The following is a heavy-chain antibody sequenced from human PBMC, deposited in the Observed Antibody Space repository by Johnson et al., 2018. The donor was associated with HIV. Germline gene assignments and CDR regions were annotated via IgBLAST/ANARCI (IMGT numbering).Heavy chain of an antibody. D-gene: IGHD1-26*01. J-gene: IGHJ3*02. Sequence: VQLVESGGGVVQPGGSLRLSCAASGFTFSSNYMSWVRQAPGKGLEWVSLIYIDGSTFYADPVKGRFTISRDNSKNTLYLQMNSLRVEDTAVYYCARGPWDDAFDIWGQGTMVTVSS. CDR3: ARGPWDDAFDI. CDR1: GFTFSSNY. V-gene: IGHV3-66*02. CDR2: IYIDGST.